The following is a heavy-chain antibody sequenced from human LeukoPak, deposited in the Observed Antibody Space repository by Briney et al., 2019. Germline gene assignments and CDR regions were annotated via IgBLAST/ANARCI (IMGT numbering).Heavy chain of an antibody. CDR1: GGSISSYY. CDR3: ARGREFYYYSYMDV. J-gene: IGHJ6*03. D-gene: IGHD3-10*01. Sequence: KTSETLSLTCTVSGGSISSYYWSWIRQPPGKGLEWIGYIYDSGSTNYNPSLKSRVTISVDTSKNQFSLKLSSVTAADTAVYYCARGREFYYYSYMDVWGKGTTVTVSS. V-gene: IGHV4-59*01. CDR2: IYDSGST.